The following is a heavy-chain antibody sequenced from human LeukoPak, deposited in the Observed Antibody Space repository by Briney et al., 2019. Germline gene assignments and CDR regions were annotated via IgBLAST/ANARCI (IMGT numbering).Heavy chain of an antibody. CDR3: ARPYGSGSYYDAFDI. CDR1: GGSISSSSYY. D-gene: IGHD3-10*01. J-gene: IGHJ3*02. V-gene: IGHV4-39*01. Sequence: SETLSLTCTVSGGSISSSSYYWGWIRQPPGKGLEWIGSIYSSGSTYYNPSLKSRVTISVDTSKNQFSLKLSSVTAADTAVYYCARPYGSGSYYDAFDIWGQGTMVTVSS. CDR2: IYSSGST.